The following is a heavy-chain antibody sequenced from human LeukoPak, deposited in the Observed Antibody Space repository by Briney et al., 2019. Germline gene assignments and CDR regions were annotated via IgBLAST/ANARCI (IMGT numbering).Heavy chain of an antibody. CDR3: ARVDSSSWYYFDY. CDR2: INPNRGGT. Sequence: GASVKVSCKASGYTFTGYYMHWVRQAPGQGLEWMGWINPNRGGTNYAQKFQGRVTMTRDTSISTAYMELSRLRSDDTAVYYCARVDSSSWYYFDYWGQGTLVTVSS. V-gene: IGHV1-2*02. D-gene: IGHD6-13*01. CDR1: GYTFTGYY. J-gene: IGHJ4*02.